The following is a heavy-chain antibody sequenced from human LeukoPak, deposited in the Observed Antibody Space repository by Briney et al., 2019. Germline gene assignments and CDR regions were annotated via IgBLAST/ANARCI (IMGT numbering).Heavy chain of an antibody. V-gene: IGHV1-3*01. Sequence: ASVKVSCKASGYTFSSYTMHWVRQAPGQRPEWMEWINAGSGNTKYSQNFQGRVTITRDTSASTAYMELSSLRSEDTAVYYCARDFALRFDYWGQGTLVTVSS. CDR2: INAGSGNT. CDR3: ARDFALRFDY. J-gene: IGHJ4*02. CDR1: GYTFSSYT. D-gene: IGHD3-3*01.